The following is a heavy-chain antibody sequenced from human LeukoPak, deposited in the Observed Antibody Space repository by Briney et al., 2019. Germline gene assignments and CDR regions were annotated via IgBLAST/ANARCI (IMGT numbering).Heavy chain of an antibody. CDR1: GGSISSSSYY. CDR2: IYYSGST. J-gene: IGHJ5*02. V-gene: IGHV4-39*01. CDR3: ARVRNPYCSSTSCYMGWFDP. Sequence: PSETLSLTCTVSGGSISSSSYYWGWIRQPPGKGLEWIGSIYYSGSTYYNPSLKSRVTISVDTSKNQFSLKLSSVTAADTAVYYCARVRNPYCSSTSCYMGWFDPWGQGTLVTVSS. D-gene: IGHD2-2*02.